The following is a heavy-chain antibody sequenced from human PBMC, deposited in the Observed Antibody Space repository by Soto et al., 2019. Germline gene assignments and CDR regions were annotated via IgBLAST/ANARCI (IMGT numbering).Heavy chain of an antibody. CDR1: GFTFSSYS. CDR2: ISSSSSYI. CDR3: ATSRTTVTTQTSP. D-gene: IGHD4-4*01. V-gene: IGHV3-21*01. J-gene: IGHJ5*02. Sequence: GGSLRLSCAASGFTFSSYSMNWVRQAPGKGLEWVSSISSSSSYIYYADSVKGRFTISRDNAKNSLYLQMNSLRAEDTAVYYCATSRTTVTTQTSPWGQGTLVTVSS.